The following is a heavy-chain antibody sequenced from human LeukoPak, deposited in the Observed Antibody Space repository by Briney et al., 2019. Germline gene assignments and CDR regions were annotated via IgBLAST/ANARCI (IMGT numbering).Heavy chain of an antibody. CDR2: IYGAGST. D-gene: IGHD2-15*01. Sequence: PGGSLRLSCAASGFTVSSNYMSWVRQAPGKGLEWVSIIYGAGSTYYADSVRGRFTISRDSSKNTVSLQMNSLRAEDTAVYYCASGEVGVRKFYSDPFHYWGQGTLVTVSS. CDR3: ASGEVGVRKFYSDPFHY. CDR1: GFTVSSNY. V-gene: IGHV3-53*01. J-gene: IGHJ4*02.